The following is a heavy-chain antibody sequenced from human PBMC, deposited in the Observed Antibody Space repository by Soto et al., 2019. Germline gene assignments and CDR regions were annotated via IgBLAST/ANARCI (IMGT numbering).Heavy chain of an antibody. J-gene: IGHJ6*02. CDR1: GFTVSSNY. CDR3: AGLVASGLYYYYYGMDV. Sequence: GALRLSCAASGFTVSSNYMSWVRQAPGKGLEWVSVIYSGGSTYYADSVKGRFTISRDNSKNTLYLQMNSLRAEDTAVYYCAGLVASGLYYYYYGMDVWGQGTTVTVSS. V-gene: IGHV3-53*01. D-gene: IGHD2-15*01. CDR2: IYSGGST.